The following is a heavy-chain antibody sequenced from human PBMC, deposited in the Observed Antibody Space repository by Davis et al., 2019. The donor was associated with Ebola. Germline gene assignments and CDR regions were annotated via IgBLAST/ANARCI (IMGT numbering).Heavy chain of an antibody. CDR3: ARGLGGDFDY. Sequence: MPSETLSLTCTVSGGSISSYYWSWIRQPPGKGLEWIGYIYYSGSTNYNPSLKSRVTISVDTSKNQFSLKLSSVTAADTAVYYCARGLGGDFDYWGQGTLVTVSS. D-gene: IGHD3-16*01. V-gene: IGHV4-59*01. CDR1: GGSISSYY. CDR2: IYYSGST. J-gene: IGHJ4*02.